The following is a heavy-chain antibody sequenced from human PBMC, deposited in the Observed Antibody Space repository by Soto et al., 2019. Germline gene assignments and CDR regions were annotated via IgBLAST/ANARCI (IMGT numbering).Heavy chain of an antibody. D-gene: IGHD3-10*01. J-gene: IGHJ5*02. CDR3: ARAVGVTWYYGSGFGRWFDP. CDR2: IKQDGSEK. Sequence: PGGSLRLSCAASGFTFSSYWMSWVRQAPGKGLEWVANIKQDGSEKYYVDSVKGRFTISRDNAKNSLYLQMNSLRAEDTAVYYCARAVGVTWYYGSGFGRWFDPWGQGTLVTVPS. CDR1: GFTFSSYW. V-gene: IGHV3-7*03.